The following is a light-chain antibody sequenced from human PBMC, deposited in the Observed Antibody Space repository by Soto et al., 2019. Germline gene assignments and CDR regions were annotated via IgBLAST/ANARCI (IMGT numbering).Light chain of an antibody. V-gene: IGKV3-15*01. Sequence: ELVMTPSQATLSVSPGERASLSCGARHSVSSNLAWYQQKLGQAPRVLIYGASTRATGIPARFTGSGSGTEFILTITSLQSEDSAVYYCQEYNTWPWTFGQGTKVDIK. CDR3: QEYNTWPWT. J-gene: IGKJ1*01. CDR2: GAS. CDR1: HSVSSN.